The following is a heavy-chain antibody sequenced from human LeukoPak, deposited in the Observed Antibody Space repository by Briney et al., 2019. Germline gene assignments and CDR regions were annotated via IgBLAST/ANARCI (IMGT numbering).Heavy chain of an antibody. CDR1: GGTFTNYA. J-gene: IGHJ4*02. V-gene: IGHV1-69*04. CDR3: ARGGGVDILTGFQY. D-gene: IGHD3-9*01. CDR2: IIPILDVT. Sequence: SVKVSCKASGGTFTNYAINWVRRAPGQGLEWMGRIIPILDVTNYAQKFQGRVTITADQSTSTAYMELSSLRSEDTAVYYCARGGGVDILTGFQYWGQGTLVTVSS.